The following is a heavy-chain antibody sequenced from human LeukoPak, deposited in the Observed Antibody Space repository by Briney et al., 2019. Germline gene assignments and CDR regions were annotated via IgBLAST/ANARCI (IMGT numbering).Heavy chain of an antibody. D-gene: IGHD3-10*01. V-gene: IGHV1-24*01. CDR3: ATGPITMVRGVMGGGNWFDP. J-gene: IGHJ5*02. CDR2: FDPEDGEA. CDR1: GYTLTELS. Sequence: GASVKVSCKVSGYTLTELSIHWVRQAPGKGLEWMGGFDPEDGEAIYAQKFQGRVTMTEDTSTDTAYMELSSLRSEDTAVYYCATGPITMVRGVMGGGNWFDPWGQGTLVTVSS.